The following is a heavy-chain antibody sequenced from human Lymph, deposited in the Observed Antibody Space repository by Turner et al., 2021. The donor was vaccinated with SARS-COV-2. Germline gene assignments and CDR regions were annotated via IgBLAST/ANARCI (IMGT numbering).Heavy chain of an antibody. V-gene: IGHV1-8*01. J-gene: IGHJ6*02. Sequence: QVQLVQSGAEVKKPGASVKVSCKASGYTFTSYDINWVRQATGQGLEWMGWMNPNSGNTVYAQKFQGRVTMTRNISKSTAYMELSTLRSEDTAVYYCARGRYSGGGMDVWGQGTTVTVSS. CDR3: ARGRYSGGGMDV. D-gene: IGHD1-26*01. CDR2: MNPNSGNT. CDR1: GYTFTSYD.